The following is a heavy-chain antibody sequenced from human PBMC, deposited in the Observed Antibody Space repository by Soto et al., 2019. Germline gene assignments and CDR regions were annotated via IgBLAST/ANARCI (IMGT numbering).Heavy chain of an antibody. CDR1: GGSIIDHY. CDR3: ARLGGFYQAFDS. CDR2: IYYTGTT. J-gene: IGHJ4*02. D-gene: IGHD3-22*01. V-gene: IGHV4-59*08. Sequence: QVQLQESGPGLVKPSETLSLTCTVSGGSIIDHYWSWIRQTPGKGLEWIGYIYYTGTTTYNPSLKSRVTXXVXXSKNQFSLKLSSVTAADTAVYYCARLGGFYQAFDSWGQGTLVIVSS.